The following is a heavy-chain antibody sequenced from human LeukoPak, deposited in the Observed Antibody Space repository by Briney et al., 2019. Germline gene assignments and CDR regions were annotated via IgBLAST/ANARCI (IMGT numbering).Heavy chain of an antibody. CDR1: GFFFNSYW. J-gene: IGHJ5*01. V-gene: IGHV3-7*03. D-gene: IGHD6-13*01. CDR3: FVLWQQLVPVIS. Sequence: GGSLRLSCVTSGFFFNSYWMSWVRQAPGKGLEWVANENQDGSEIYYVDSVKGRFIMSRDNTKNSFYLQMSSLRVEDTAVYYCFVLWQQLVPVISWGQGSLVTVSS. CDR2: ENQDGSEI.